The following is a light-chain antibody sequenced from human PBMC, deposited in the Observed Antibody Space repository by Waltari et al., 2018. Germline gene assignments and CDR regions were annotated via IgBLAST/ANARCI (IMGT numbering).Light chain of an antibody. V-gene: IGLV2-11*01. CDR1: SSDVGGYNY. J-gene: IGLJ3*02. CDR3: CSYVGSNIYWV. Sequence: QSALTQPRSVSGSPGQSVTISCTGTSSDVGGYNYVSWYQQHPDKAPKLIIYDINKRPSGVPERFSGSKSGNTASLTISGRQAEDEADYYCCSYVGSNIYWVFGGGTKLTVL. CDR2: DIN.